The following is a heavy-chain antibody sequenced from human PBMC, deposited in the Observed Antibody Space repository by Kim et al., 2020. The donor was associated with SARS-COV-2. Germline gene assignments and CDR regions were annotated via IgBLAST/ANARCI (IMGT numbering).Heavy chain of an antibody. Sequence: STNITPSPKSRAPLSVETSKNQFSLKLSSVTAADTAVYYCARGEGGEASYWGQGTLVTVSS. V-gene: IGHV4-59*09. CDR3: ARGEGGEASY. D-gene: IGHD7-27*01. J-gene: IGHJ4*02. CDR2: ST.